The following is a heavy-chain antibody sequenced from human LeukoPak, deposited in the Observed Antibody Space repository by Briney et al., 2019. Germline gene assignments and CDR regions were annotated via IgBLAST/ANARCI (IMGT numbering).Heavy chain of an antibody. D-gene: IGHD2-2*01. CDR2: IIPIFGTA. J-gene: IGHJ5*02. CDR3: ARGGIPAAISNWFDP. Sequence: SVKVSCKASGGTFSSYAISWVRQAPGQGLEWMGGIIPIFGTANYAQKFQGRVTMTRDTSTSTVYMELSSLRSEDTAVYYCARGGIPAAISNWFDPWGQGTLVAVSS. V-gene: IGHV1-69*05. CDR1: GGTFSSYA.